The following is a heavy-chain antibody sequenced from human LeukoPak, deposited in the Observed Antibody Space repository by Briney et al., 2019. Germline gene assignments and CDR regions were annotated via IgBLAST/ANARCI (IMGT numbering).Heavy chain of an antibody. D-gene: IGHD5-18*01. V-gene: IGHV3-21*01. CDR3: AKDLDGGMVTSFDY. J-gene: IGHJ4*02. CDR1: GFTFSSYS. Sequence: GGSLRLSCAASGFTFSSYSMNWVRQAPGKGLEWVSSISSSSSYIYYADSVKGRFTISRDNSKNTLYLQMNSVRAEDTAVYYCAKDLDGGMVTSFDYWGQGTLVTVSS. CDR2: ISSSSSYI.